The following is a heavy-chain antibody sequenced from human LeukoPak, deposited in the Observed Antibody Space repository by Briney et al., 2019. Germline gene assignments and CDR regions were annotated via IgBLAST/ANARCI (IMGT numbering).Heavy chain of an antibody. V-gene: IGHV3-21*01. CDR1: GFTFSSYS. CDR2: ISSSSSYI. J-gene: IGHJ4*02. Sequence: GGSLRLSCAASGFTFSSYSMNWVRQAPGKGLEWVSSISSSSSYIYYADSVKGRFTISRDNAKNSLYLQMNSLRAEDTAVYYCARPGYGGNSVFDYWGQGTLVTVSS. CDR3: ARPGYGGNSVFDY. D-gene: IGHD4-23*01.